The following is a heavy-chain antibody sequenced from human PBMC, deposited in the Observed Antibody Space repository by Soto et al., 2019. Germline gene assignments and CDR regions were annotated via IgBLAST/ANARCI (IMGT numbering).Heavy chain of an antibody. V-gene: IGHV3-23*01. CDR2: ISGSGGST. J-gene: IGHJ6*02. D-gene: IGHD3-10*01. Sequence: GGSLRLSCAASGFTFSSYAMSWVRQAPGKGLEWVSAISGSGGSTYYADSVKGRFTISRDNSKNTLYLQMNSLRAEDTAVYYCAKDGGFGELECYYGMDVWGQGTTVTVSS. CDR1: GFTFSSYA. CDR3: AKDGGFGELECYYGMDV.